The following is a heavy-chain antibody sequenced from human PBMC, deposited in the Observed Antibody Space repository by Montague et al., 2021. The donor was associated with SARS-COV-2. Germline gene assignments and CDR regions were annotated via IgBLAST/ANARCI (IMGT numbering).Heavy chain of an antibody. Sequence: SLRLSCAASGFTFSRHEVNRVRQAPGKGLEWVSYITSDGGIIYYADFVEGRFTISRDNAKNSLYLHMNSLRVGDTAVYYCAKDFGFRASYFGGSDVWGRGTVVTVSS. CDR2: ITSDGGII. J-gene: IGHJ4*02. CDR1: GFTFSRHE. CDR3: AKDFGFRASYFGGSDV. D-gene: IGHD4-23*01. V-gene: IGHV3-48*03.